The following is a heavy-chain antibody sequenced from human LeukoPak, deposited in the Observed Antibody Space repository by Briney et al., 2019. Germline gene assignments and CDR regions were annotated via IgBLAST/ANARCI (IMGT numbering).Heavy chain of an antibody. CDR3: ARDESPYYYDSSGYYVSL. Sequence: ASVKVSCKASGYTFTSYYMHWVRQAPGQGLEWMGIINPSGGSTSYAQKFQGRVTMTTDTSTSTAYMELRSLRSDDTAVYYCARDESPYYYDSSGYYVSLWGQGTLVTVSS. CDR2: INPSGGST. V-gene: IGHV1-46*01. D-gene: IGHD3-22*01. CDR1: GYTFTSYY. J-gene: IGHJ1*01.